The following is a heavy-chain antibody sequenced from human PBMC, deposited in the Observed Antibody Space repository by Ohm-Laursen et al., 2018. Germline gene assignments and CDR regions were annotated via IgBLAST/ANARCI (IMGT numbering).Heavy chain of an antibody. J-gene: IGHJ5*02. D-gene: IGHD3-10*01. Sequence: SLRLSCAASGFTFSTYAMNWVRQAPGKGLEWVSVISGSGGTTYYADSVKGRFTVSRHNSKNTLYLQMNSLIAEDTAVYYCARGLWFGDNWFDPWGQGTLVTVSS. CDR3: ARGLWFGDNWFDP. V-gene: IGHV3-23*01. CDR1: GFTFSTYA. CDR2: ISGSGGTT.